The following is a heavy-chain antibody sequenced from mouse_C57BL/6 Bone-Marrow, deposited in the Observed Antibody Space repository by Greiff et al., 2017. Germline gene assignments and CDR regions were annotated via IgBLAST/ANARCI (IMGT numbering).Heavy chain of an antibody. Sequence: EVHLVESGGGLVKPGGSLKLSCAASGFTFSSYAMSWVRQTPEKRLEWVATISDGGSYTYYPDNVKGRFTISRDNAKNNLYLQMSNLKSEDTAMYYCARQAIYDGYYVVDYWGEGATRTVSS. CDR3: ARQAIYDGYYVVDY. D-gene: IGHD2-3*01. CDR2: ISDGGSYT. J-gene: IGHJ2*01. V-gene: IGHV5-4*01. CDR1: GFTFSSYA.